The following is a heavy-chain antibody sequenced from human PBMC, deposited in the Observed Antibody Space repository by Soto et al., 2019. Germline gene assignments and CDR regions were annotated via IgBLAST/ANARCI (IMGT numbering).Heavy chain of an antibody. CDR2: IYYSGST. J-gene: IGHJ5*02. D-gene: IGHD6-13*01. V-gene: IGHV4-30-4*01. CDR1: GGPISSGDYY. CDR3: ARRRIAAAGNIWFDP. Sequence: SETLSLTCTVSGGPISSGDYYWSWIRQPPGKGLEWIGYIYYSGSTYYNPSLKSRVTISVDTSKNQFSLKLSSVTAADTAVYYCARRRIAAAGNIWFDPWGQGTLVTVSS.